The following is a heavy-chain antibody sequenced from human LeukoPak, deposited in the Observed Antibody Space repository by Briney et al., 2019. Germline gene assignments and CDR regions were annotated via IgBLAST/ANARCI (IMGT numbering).Heavy chain of an antibody. Sequence: GGSLRLSCTASGFTFSDDHMDWVRQDPGKGLEWVGRIRNKVSSYSTEYAASVKGRFTISRDESKNSLFLQMNSLKIEDTAVYFCAKSKTGNVLDSWGQGTLLTVSS. CDR3: AKSKTGNVLDS. D-gene: IGHD7-27*01. J-gene: IGHJ4*02. CDR1: GFTFSDDH. CDR2: IRNKVSSYST. V-gene: IGHV3-72*01.